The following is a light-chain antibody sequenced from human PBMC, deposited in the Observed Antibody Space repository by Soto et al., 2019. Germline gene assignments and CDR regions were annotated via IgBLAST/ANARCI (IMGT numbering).Light chain of an antibody. CDR2: DAS. Sequence: GDRVTITCLASQTISTWMAWYQQKPGKAPKLLVYDASTLQSGVPSRFSGSGSGTEFTLTISSLQPEDFATYYCQQYNSYPWTFGQGTKVDI. CDR1: QTISTW. J-gene: IGKJ1*01. CDR3: QQYNSYPWT. V-gene: IGKV1-5*01.